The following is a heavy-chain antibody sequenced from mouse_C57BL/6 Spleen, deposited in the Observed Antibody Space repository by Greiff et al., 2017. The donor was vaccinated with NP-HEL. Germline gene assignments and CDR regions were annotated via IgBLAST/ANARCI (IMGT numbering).Heavy chain of an antibody. D-gene: IGHD1-1*01. CDR2: IYPSDSET. Sequence: QVQLQQPGAELVRPGSSVQLSCKASGYTFTSYWMDWVKQRPGQGLEWIGNIYPSDSETHYNQKFKDKATLTVDKSSSTAYMQLSSLTSEDSAVYYCARRNYGSSYYAMDYWGQGTSVTVSS. CDR3: ARRNYGSSYYAMDY. J-gene: IGHJ4*01. V-gene: IGHV1-61*01. CDR1: GYTFTSYW.